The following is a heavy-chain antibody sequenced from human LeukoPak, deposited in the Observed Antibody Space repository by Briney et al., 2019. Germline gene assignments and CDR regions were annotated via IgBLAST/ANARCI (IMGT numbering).Heavy chain of an antibody. D-gene: IGHD2-15*01. V-gene: IGHV1-2*02. CDR3: ARGPLEYCSGGTCYSGRNWFDP. CDR2: INPNSGNT. Sequence: GASVKVSCKASGYILTDYFMNWVRQAPGQGLDWMGWINPNSGNTNYAQKFQGRVTMTRDTSISTVYMELRRLRYDDTAAYYCARGPLEYCSGGTCYSGRNWFDPWGQGTLVTVSS. J-gene: IGHJ5*02. CDR1: GYILTDYF.